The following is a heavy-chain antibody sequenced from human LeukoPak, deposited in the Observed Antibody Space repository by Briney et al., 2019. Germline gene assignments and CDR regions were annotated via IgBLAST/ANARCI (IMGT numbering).Heavy chain of an antibody. CDR1: GFTFSSYA. CDR3: SRGGSPPEARGDVFDI. CDR2: INGDGSNT. V-gene: IGHV3-74*01. Sequence: PGGSLRLSCAASGFTFSSYAMSWVRQAPGKGLEWVSRINGDGSNTRYADSVKGRFTISRDNAKNSLYLQMNSLRAEDTAVYYCSRGGSPPEARGDVFDIWGQGTMVSVSS. J-gene: IGHJ3*02. D-gene: IGHD1-26*01.